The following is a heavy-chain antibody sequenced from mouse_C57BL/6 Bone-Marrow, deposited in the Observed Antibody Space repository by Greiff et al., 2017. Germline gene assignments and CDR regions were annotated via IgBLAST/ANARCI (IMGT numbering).Heavy chain of an antibody. D-gene: IGHD1-1*01. Sequence: VQGVESGPGLVQPSPSLSITCTVSGFSLTSYGVHWVRQSPGKGLEWLGVIWSGGSTDYNAAFISRLSISKDNSKSQVFFKMNSLQADDTAIYYCARINSYYYGSSYAMDYWGQGTSVTVSS. V-gene: IGHV2-2*01. J-gene: IGHJ4*01. CDR3: ARINSYYYGSSYAMDY. CDR2: IWSGGST. CDR1: GFSLTSYG.